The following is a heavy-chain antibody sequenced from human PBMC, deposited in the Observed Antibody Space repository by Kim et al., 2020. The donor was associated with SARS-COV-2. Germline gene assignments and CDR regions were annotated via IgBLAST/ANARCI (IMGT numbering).Heavy chain of an antibody. V-gene: IGHV3-7*01. CDR3: ARGDFYSGDY. Sequence: SEKYFVDSVKGRFTIYRDNAKNSLYLQMNSLKGDDTAVYYCARGDFYSGDYWGQGTLVTVSS. CDR2: SEK. J-gene: IGHJ4*02. D-gene: IGHD2-21*01.